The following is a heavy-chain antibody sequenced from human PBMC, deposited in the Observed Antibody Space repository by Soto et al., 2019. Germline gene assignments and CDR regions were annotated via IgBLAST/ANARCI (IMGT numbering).Heavy chain of an antibody. CDR2: ISAYNGNT. V-gene: IGHV1-18*01. CDR3: AGGGSISTSSPLYV. CDR1: GYTFTSYG. Sequence: QVQLVQSGAEVKKPGASVKVSCKASGYTFTSYGISWVRQAPGQGLEWMGWISAYNGNTNYAQKLQGRVTMTTDTSKRTAYMELWSLRTDDTAVYYCAGGGSISTSSPLYVCGQGTLVNVSS. J-gene: IGHJ4*02. D-gene: IGHD2-2*01.